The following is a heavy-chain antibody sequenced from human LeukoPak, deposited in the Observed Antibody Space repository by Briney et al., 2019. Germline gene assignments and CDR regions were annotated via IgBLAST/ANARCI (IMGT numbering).Heavy chain of an antibody. V-gene: IGHV1-46*01. CDR3: ASSTVTTSYYFDY. CDR1: GYTFSNYY. CDR2: SNPSGSST. Sequence: ASVKVSCKASGYTFSNYYIHWVRQAPGQGLEWMGVSNPSGSSTTYAQNFQGRVTMTRDTSTSTAYMELSSLRSEDTAVYYCASSTVTTSYYFDYWGQGTLVTVSS. D-gene: IGHD4-17*01. J-gene: IGHJ4*02.